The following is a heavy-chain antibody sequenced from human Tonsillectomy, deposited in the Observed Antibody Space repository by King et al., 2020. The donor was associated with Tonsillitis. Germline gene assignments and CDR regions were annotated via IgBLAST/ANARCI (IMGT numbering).Heavy chain of an antibody. CDR1: GFTFSSYA. CDR3: ARDHEVVVAATYPYYYGMDV. V-gene: IGHV3-30*04. D-gene: IGHD2-15*01. CDR2: ISYDGSNK. J-gene: IGHJ6*02. Sequence: HVQLVESGGGVVQPGRSLRLSCAASGFTFSSYAMHWVRQAPGKGLEWVAVISYDGSNKYYEDSVKGRFTISRDNSKNTLYLQMNSLRAEDTAVYYCARDHEVVVAATYPYYYGMDVWGQGTTVTVSS.